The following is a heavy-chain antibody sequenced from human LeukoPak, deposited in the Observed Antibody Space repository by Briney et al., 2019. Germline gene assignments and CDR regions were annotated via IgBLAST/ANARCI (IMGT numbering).Heavy chain of an antibody. CDR1: GGSFSGYY. CDR3: ARHLSSDMVGATTLDY. Sequence: SETLSLTCAVYGGSFSGYYWSWIRQPPGKGLEWIGEINHSGSTNHNPSLKSRVTISVDTSKNQFSLKLSSVTAADTAVYYCARHLSSDMVGATTLDYWGQGTLVTVSS. D-gene: IGHD1-26*01. J-gene: IGHJ4*02. CDR2: INHSGST. V-gene: IGHV4-34*01.